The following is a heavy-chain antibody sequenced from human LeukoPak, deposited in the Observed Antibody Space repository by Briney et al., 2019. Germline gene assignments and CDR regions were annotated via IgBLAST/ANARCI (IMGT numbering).Heavy chain of an antibody. V-gene: IGHV3-23*01. CDR2: ISGSGGST. D-gene: IGHD2-15*01. J-gene: IGHJ6*03. CDR3: ARGDEVVAADYYYYMDV. Sequence: PGRSLRLSCAASGFTFSSYAMSWVRQAPGKGLEWVSAISGSGGSTYYADSVKGRFTISRDNAENSLYLQMNSLRAEDTAVYYCARGDEVVAADYYYYMDVWGKGTTVTISS. CDR1: GFTFSSYA.